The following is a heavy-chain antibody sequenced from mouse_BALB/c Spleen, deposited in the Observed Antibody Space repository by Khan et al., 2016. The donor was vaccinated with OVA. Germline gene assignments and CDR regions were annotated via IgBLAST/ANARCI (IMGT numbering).Heavy chain of an antibody. CDR3: ARDYGSLYWYFDV. CDR1: GISITTGNYR. Sequence: EVQLVESGPGLVKPSQTVSLTCTVTGISITTGNYRWSWIRQFPGNKLEWIGNIYYSGTITYNPSLTSRTTITRDTSKNRFFLEMNSLTAEDTATYYCARDYGSLYWYFDVWGAGTTVNVSS. V-gene: IGHV3-5*02. J-gene: IGHJ1*01. CDR2: IYYSGTI. D-gene: IGHD1-1*01.